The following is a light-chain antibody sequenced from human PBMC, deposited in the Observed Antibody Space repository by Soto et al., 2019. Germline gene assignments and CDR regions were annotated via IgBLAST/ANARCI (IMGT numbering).Light chain of an antibody. J-gene: IGKJ4*01. CDR1: QGIGVY. V-gene: IGKV1-27*01. CDR2: TAS. CDR3: QKYNSAPLT. Sequence: DIQMTQSPSSVSATLGDRVTITCRASQGIGVYLAWFQQKPGNVPKLLIYTASTLQSGVPSRFSGSGSGTDFTLTISSLQPEDVATYYCQKYNSAPLTFGGGTKVEIK.